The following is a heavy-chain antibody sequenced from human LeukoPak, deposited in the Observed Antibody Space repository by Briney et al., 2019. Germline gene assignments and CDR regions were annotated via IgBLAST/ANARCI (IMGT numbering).Heavy chain of an antibody. D-gene: IGHD1-14*01. V-gene: IGHV1-69*04. CDR2: IIPILGIA. CDR1: VGTFSSYA. Sequence: GASVTVSCKASVGTFSSYAISWVRQAPGKGLAWMGRIIPILGIANYAQKFQGRVTITADKSTSTAYMELSSLRSEDTAVYYCARGVSNLPESHPDYWGQGTLVTVSS. CDR3: ARGVSNLPESHPDY. J-gene: IGHJ4*02.